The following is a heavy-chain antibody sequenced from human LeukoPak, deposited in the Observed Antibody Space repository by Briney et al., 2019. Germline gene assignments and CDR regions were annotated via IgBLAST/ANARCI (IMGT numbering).Heavy chain of an antibody. Sequence: GGSLRLSCAAPGFTFSDYYMSWIRQAPGKGLEWVSYISSSGSTIYYADSVKGRFTISRDNAKNSLYLQMNSLRAEDTAVYYCASSEEYYYDSSGYAGAFDIWGQGTMVTVSS. V-gene: IGHV3-11*01. CDR1: GFTFSDYY. CDR3: ASSEEYYYDSSGYAGAFDI. D-gene: IGHD3-22*01. CDR2: ISSSGSTI. J-gene: IGHJ3*02.